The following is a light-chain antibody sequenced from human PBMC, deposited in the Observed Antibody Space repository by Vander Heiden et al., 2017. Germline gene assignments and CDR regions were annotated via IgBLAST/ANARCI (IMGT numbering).Light chain of an antibody. Sequence: QSALTQPASVSGSPGQSAPISCTGTSSDVGAFNFVPWHQQHPGKAPKLMIYDVSDRPSGVSNRFSGSKSGNTASLTISGLQAEDEADYYCSSYASSITLVFGGGTKLTVL. J-gene: IGLJ3*02. CDR1: SSDVGAFNF. V-gene: IGLV2-14*03. CDR3: SSYASSITLV. CDR2: DVS.